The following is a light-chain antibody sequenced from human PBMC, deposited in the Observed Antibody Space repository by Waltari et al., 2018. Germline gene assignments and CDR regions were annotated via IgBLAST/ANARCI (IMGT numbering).Light chain of an antibody. CDR2: DAS. CDR3: QQRTNWPQT. V-gene: IGKV1-33*01. CDR1: HDISNY. J-gene: IGKJ2*01. Sequence: DIQMTQSPSSLAASVGDRVTITCQASHDISNYLNLYQQKPGKAPKLLIYDASNLETGVPSRFSGSGSGTDFSFTISSLEPQDFAIYYCQQRTNWPQTFGQGTKLEIK.